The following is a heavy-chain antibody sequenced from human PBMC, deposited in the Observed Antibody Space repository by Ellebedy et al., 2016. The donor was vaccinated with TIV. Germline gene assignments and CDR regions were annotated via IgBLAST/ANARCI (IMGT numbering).Heavy chain of an antibody. Sequence: PGGSLRLSCAASGFTFSSYWMHWVRQAPGKGLVWVSRINSDGSSTSYADSVKGRFTISRDNAKTTLYLKMNSLRAEDTAVYYCARDLSATGFDYWGQGTLVTVSS. V-gene: IGHV3-74*01. CDR1: GFTFSSYW. CDR2: INSDGSST. D-gene: IGHD5-12*01. J-gene: IGHJ4*02. CDR3: ARDLSATGFDY.